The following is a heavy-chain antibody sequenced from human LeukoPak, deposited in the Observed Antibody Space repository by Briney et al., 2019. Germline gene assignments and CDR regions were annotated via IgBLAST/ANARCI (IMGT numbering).Heavy chain of an antibody. J-gene: IGHJ4*02. CDR3: AKDLPDYGDYIEGY. CDR2: ISGSGGTT. V-gene: IGHV3-23*01. CDR1: GFTFRSFD. Sequence: GGSLRLSCAASGFTFRSFDMSWVRQAPGKGLEWVSTISGSGGTTSYADSVKGRFTFSRDNYKNTVFLQMKSLRVEDTAVYYCAKDLPDYGDYIEGYSGQGHLVTVSS. D-gene: IGHD4-17*01.